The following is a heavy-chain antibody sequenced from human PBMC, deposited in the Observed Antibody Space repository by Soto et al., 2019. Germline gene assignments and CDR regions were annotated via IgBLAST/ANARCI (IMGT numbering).Heavy chain of an antibody. CDR3: ARDKARLQLGGNYYYILDV. V-gene: IGHV1-69*12. Sequence: VQLDQSGAEVKKPGSSVKLSCKASGGTFSNSAISWVRQAPGQGLEWMGGIMPVFRTPDYAQKFQGRVTITADESTTTAYMELSGLKPDDTAVYYCARDKARLQLGGNYYYILDVWGQGTTVTVSS. CDR2: IMPVFRTP. J-gene: IGHJ6*02. D-gene: IGHD2-15*01. CDR1: GGTFSNSA.